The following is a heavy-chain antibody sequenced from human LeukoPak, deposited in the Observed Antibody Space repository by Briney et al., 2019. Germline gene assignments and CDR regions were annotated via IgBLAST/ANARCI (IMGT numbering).Heavy chain of an antibody. V-gene: IGHV3-66*01. CDR2: IYSGGST. D-gene: IGHD4-23*01. CDR3: ASGRQPTVVTFNVH. CDR1: GFSVSNKY. Sequence: GGSLRLSCAASGFSVSNKYMSWVRQAPGKGLEQVSVIYSGGSTYYADSVKGRFTMSRDNSKNTLYLQMNSLRGEDTAVYYCASGRQPTVVTFNVHWGPGTLVTVSS. J-gene: IGHJ4*02.